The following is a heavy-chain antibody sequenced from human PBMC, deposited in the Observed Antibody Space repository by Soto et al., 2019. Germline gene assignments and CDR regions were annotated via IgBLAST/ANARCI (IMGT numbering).Heavy chain of an antibody. CDR2: ISWNSGSI. D-gene: IGHD3-3*02. V-gene: IGHV3-9*01. J-gene: IGHJ6*02. CDR3: AKDLPSNIFEDGMHV. Sequence: EVQLVESGGGLVQPGRSLRLSCAASGFSFADYAMHWVRQVPGKGLEWVSGISWNSGSIGYVDSVKGRFTISRDNAKNSLYLQMNSLRAEDTALYYCAKDLPSNIFEDGMHVWGQGTTVTVSS. CDR1: GFSFADYA.